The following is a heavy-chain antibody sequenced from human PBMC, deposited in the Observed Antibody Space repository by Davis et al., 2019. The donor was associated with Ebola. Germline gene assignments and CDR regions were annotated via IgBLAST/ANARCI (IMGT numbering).Heavy chain of an antibody. CDR3: ARDSKQQLADY. CDR2: IYYTGNT. D-gene: IGHD6-13*01. J-gene: IGHJ4*02. V-gene: IGHV4-39*02. CDR1: GGSVSSSSFF. Sequence: PSETLSLTCTVSGGSVSSSSFFWGWIRQPPGKGLEWIGSIYYTGNTYYNPSLKSRVTIYADTSKNQFSLKLGSVTAADTAVYYCARDSKQQLADYWGQGTLVTVSS.